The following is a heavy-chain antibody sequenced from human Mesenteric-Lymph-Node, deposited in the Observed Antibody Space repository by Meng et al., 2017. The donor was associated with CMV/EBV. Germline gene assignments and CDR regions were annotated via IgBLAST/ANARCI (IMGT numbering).Heavy chain of an antibody. J-gene: IGHJ4*02. CDR1: GFTFSSYE. V-gene: IGHV3-21*01. CDR2: ITTRASYV. D-gene: IGHD1-26*01. CDR3: ARDYSGSYFFFDY. Sequence: GESLKISCAASGFTFSSYEMNWVRQAPGKGLEWVSSITTRASYVYYADSVMGRFTISRDNAKNSVYLQMNSLRAEDTAVYYCARDYSGSYFFFDYWGQGTLVTVSS.